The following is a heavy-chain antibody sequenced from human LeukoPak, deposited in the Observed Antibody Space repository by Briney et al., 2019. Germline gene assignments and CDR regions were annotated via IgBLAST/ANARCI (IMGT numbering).Heavy chain of an antibody. CDR3: ARAYLEYYFDY. D-gene: IGHD1-20*01. J-gene: IGHJ4*02. V-gene: IGHV4-30-2*01. Sequence: SETLSLTCAVSGGSISSGGYPWSWIRQPPGKGLEWIGYIYHSGSTYYNPSLKSRVTISVDRSKNQFSLKLSSVTAADTAVYYCARAYLEYYFDYWGQGTLVTVSS. CDR1: GGSISSGGYP. CDR2: IYHSGST.